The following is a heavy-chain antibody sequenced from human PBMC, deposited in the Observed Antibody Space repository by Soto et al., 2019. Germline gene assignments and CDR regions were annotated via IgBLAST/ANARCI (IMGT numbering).Heavy chain of an antibody. CDR3: ARGALGGPVGY. J-gene: IGHJ4*02. Sequence: TLSLTCPVSGGSISSGGYCWIWIRQHPGKGLEWIGYIYYSGSTYYNPSLKSRVTISVDTSKNQFSLKLSSVTAADTAVYYCARGALGGPVGYWGQGTLVTVSS. CDR2: IYYSGST. CDR1: GGSISSGGYC. V-gene: IGHV4-31*03. D-gene: IGHD3-16*01.